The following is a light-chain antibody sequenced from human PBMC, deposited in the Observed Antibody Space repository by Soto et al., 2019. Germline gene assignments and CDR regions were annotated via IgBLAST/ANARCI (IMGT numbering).Light chain of an antibody. CDR2: DAS. V-gene: IGKV1-5*01. J-gene: IGKJ1*01. CDR1: QTIRNW. CDR3: QQYNSYPWT. Sequence: DILMTQSPSTLSASVGDRVTVTWRASQTIRNWLAWYQQKPGKAPKLLIYDASTLESGVPSRFSGSGSGTEYTLTVSSLQPDDFATYYCQQYNSYPWTFGQGTKVDIK.